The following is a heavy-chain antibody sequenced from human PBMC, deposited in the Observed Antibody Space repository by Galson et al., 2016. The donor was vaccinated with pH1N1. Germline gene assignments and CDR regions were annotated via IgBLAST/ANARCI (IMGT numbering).Heavy chain of an antibody. CDR1: GFTFNKYA. CDR3: AKVPRRGFNAYGVEY. V-gene: IGHV3-23*01. J-gene: IGHJ4*02. Sequence: SLRLSCAASGFTFNKYAMTWVRQAPGKGLEWVSAISGSGRDTYYADSVKGRFTISRDNSKDTVYLQMNSLTVEDTAIYYCAKVPRRGFNAYGVEYWGQGTLVTVSS. CDR2: ISGSGRDT. D-gene: IGHD5-12*01.